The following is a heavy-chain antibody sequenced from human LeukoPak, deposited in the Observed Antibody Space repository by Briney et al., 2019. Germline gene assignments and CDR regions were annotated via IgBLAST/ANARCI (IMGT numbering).Heavy chain of an antibody. CDR2: IYYSGST. CDR1: LGSINGYY. D-gene: IGHD3-16*02. Sequence: SETLSLTCAVSLGSINGYYWSCIPGPPGKGLVGIGYIYYSGSTNYNTSLKRRVTKSVDTSKYQCSLKLSSVTAADTAVDYCARGRKSTFGGVIVPFDYWGQGTLVTVSS. V-gene: IGHV4-59*01. CDR3: ARGRKSTFGGVIVPFDY. J-gene: IGHJ4*02.